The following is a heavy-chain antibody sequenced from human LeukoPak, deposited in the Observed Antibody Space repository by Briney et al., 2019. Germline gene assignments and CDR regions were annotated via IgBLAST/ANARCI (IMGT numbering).Heavy chain of an antibody. D-gene: IGHD3/OR15-3a*01. CDR3: ATDLLRWTGY. CDR1: GFTLTELS. CDR2: LDPEDGVT. J-gene: IGHJ4*01. V-gene: IGHV1-24*01. Sequence: ASVKVSCKVSGFTLTELSIHWVRQAPGKGLEWMGGLDPEDGVTIYAQKFQGRVTMTEDTSTDTAYMELSSLRSDDTAVYYCATDLLRWTGYWGQGTLVTVSS.